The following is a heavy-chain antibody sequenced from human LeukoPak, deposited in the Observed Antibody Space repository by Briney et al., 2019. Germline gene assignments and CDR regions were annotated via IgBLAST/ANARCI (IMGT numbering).Heavy chain of an antibody. V-gene: IGHV4-59*01. CDR1: GGSISSYC. CDR2: IYYSGST. J-gene: IGHJ4*02. Sequence: SETLSFTCTVSGGSISSYCWSWIRQPPGKGLEWIGYIYYSGSTNYNPSLKSRVTISVDTSKNQFSLKLSSVTAADTAVYYCARSDFGMVDYYFDYWGQGTLVTVSS. D-gene: IGHD1-26*01. CDR3: ARSDFGMVDYYFDY.